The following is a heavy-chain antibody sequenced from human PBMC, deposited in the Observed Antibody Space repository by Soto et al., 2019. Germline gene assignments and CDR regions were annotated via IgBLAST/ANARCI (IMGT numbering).Heavy chain of an antibody. D-gene: IGHD4-17*01. CDR3: VRGAFAHYAPSAVH. CDR1: GDSFTTDA. CDR2: VIPLAGVP. Sequence: QVLLIQSGAEVKKSGSSVRVSCRDSGDSFTTDAFSWVRQAPGQGLEYVGGVIPLAGVPNYAQKFQGRVTITADESTGTTYMELYSLKFDDTAVYYCVRGAFAHYAPSAVHWGQGTLITVSS. V-gene: IGHV1-69*01. J-gene: IGHJ4*02.